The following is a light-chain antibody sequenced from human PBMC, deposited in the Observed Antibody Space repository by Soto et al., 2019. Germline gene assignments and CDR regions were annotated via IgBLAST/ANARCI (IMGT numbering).Light chain of an antibody. CDR2: WAS. CDR1: QSVLYSSNNKNY. J-gene: IGKJ2*01. V-gene: IGKV4-1*01. CDR3: QQYYSTPLT. Sequence: DIVMTQSPDSLAVSLGERATINCKSSQSVLYSSNNKNYLAWYQQKPGQPPKLLIYWASTRESGVPDRFSGSGSGTDFTLTISSLQAEDVVVYYCQQYYSTPLTFGQGTKLEIK.